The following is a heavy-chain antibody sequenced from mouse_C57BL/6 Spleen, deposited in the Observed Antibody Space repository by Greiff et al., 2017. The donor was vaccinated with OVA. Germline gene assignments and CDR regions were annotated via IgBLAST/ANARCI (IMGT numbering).Heavy chain of an antibody. J-gene: IGHJ4*01. CDR1: GYTFTDYY. CDR2: INPNNGGT. V-gene: IGHV1-26*01. Sequence: EVQLQQSGPELVKPGASVKISCKASGYTFTDYYMNWVKQSHGKSLEWIGDINPNNGGTSYNQKFKGKATLTVDKSSSTAYMELRSLTSEDSAVYYCARTIYYDYDEGYYAMDYWGQGTSVTVSS. D-gene: IGHD2-4*01. CDR3: ARTIYYDYDEGYYAMDY.